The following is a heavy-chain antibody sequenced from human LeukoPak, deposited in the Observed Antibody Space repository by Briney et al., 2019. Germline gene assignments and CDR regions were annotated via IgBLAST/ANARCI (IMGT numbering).Heavy chain of an antibody. D-gene: IGHD6-19*01. V-gene: IGHV4-31*03. J-gene: IGHJ4*02. Sequence: SETLSLTCTVSGGSISSGGYYWSWIRQHPGKGLEWIGHIYYNGSTYYNPSLKSRVTISVDTSKNQFSLKLSSVTAADTAVYYCAREDSSGWTFDYWGQGTLVTVSS. CDR2: IYYNGST. CDR1: GGSISSGGYY. CDR3: AREDSSGWTFDY.